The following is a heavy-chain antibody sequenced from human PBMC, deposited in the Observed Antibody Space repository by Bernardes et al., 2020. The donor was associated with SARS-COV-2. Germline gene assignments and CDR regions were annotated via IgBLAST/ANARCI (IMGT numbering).Heavy chain of an antibody. V-gene: IGHV3-23*01. J-gene: IGHJ4*02. CDR3: AKEGSPMIVVVRPLDY. CDR2: ISGSGDST. CDR1: GFTFSSSV. D-gene: IGHD3-22*01. Sequence: GGSLRLCCAASGFTFSSSVMHWVRQAPGKGLEWVSAISGSGDSTHYADSVKGHFTISRDNSKNTLYLQMNSLRAEDTAVYYCAKEGSPMIVVVRPLDYWGQGTLVTVSS.